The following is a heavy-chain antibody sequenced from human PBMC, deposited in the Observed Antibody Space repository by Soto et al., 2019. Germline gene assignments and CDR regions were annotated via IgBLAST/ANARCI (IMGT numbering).Heavy chain of an antibody. CDR2: ISESGGSA. D-gene: IGHD6-13*01. J-gene: IGHJ4*02. Sequence: GGSLRLSCAASGFSFSDYAMSWVRQARGKGLEWVSVISESGGSAHYADSVRGRFTVSRDNSKNSLSLRMNSLRDEDTAVYFCAKRSPYSSGWYSPIFDYWGQGALVTVSS. CDR1: GFSFSDYA. CDR3: AKRSPYSSGWYSPIFDY. V-gene: IGHV3-23*01.